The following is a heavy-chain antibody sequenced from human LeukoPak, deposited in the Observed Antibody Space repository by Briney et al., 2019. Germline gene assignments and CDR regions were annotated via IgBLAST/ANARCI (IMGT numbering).Heavy chain of an antibody. D-gene: IGHD3-22*01. Sequence: SVKVSCKASGGTFSSYAISWVRQAPGQGLEWMGRIIPILGIANYAQKFQGRVTITADKSTSTAYMELSSLRSEDTAVYYCAREFMGSGYQQWGQGTMVTVSS. J-gene: IGHJ4*02. V-gene: IGHV1-69*04. CDR3: AREFMGSGYQQ. CDR1: GGTFSSYA. CDR2: IIPILGIA.